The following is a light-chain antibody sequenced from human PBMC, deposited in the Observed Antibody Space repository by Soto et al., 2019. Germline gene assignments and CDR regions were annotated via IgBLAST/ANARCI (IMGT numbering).Light chain of an antibody. CDR1: SGSVSSSYY. V-gene: IGLV8-61*01. CDR2: NTN. J-gene: IGLJ3*02. CDR3: MMYMGGGIWV. Sequence: QAVVTQEPSFSVSPGGTVTLTCGLSSGSVSSSYYPSWYQQTPGQAPHTLIYNTNTRSSGVPDRFSGSILGNKAALTITGAQADDESDYYCMMYMGGGIWVFGGGTKVTVL.